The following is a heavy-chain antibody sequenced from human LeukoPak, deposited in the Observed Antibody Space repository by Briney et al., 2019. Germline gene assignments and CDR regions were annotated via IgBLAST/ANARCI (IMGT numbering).Heavy chain of an antibody. CDR3: ARVSKYSSSWTAEYFQH. J-gene: IGHJ1*01. CDR1: GYTFTSYD. D-gene: IGHD6-13*01. Sequence: GASVKLSCKASGYTFTSYDINWVRHATGQGLEWMGWMNPNSGNTGYAQKFQGRVTMTRNTSISTAYMELSSLRSEDTAVYYCARVSKYSSSWTAEYFQHWGQGTLVTVSS. V-gene: IGHV1-8*01. CDR2: MNPNSGNT.